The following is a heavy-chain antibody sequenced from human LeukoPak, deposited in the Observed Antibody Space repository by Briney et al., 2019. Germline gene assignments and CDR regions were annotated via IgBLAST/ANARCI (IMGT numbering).Heavy chain of an antibody. CDR3: ARKPSSDDAFDI. D-gene: IGHD3-22*01. CDR1: GFTFSTYS. CDR2: ISSSSSYI. V-gene: IGHV3-21*01. J-gene: IGHJ3*02. Sequence: PGGSLRLSCAASGFTFSTYSMNWVRQAPGKGLEWVSSISSSSSYIYYADSVEGRFTISRDNAKNSLYLQMNSLRAEDTAVYYCARKPSSDDAFDIWGQGTMVTVSS.